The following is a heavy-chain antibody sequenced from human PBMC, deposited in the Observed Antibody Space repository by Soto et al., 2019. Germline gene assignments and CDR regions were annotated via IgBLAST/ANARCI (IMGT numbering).Heavy chain of an antibody. Sequence: GGSLRLSCAASGFTFSSYAMHWVRQAPGKGLEWVAVISYDGSNKYYADSVKGRFTISRDNSKNTLKLQMNSLRAEDMAVYYCARGYSSSWDPKNGMDVWGQGTTVTVSS. CDR1: GFTFSSYA. D-gene: IGHD6-13*01. CDR3: ARGYSSSWDPKNGMDV. J-gene: IGHJ6*02. V-gene: IGHV3-30-3*01. CDR2: ISYDGSNK.